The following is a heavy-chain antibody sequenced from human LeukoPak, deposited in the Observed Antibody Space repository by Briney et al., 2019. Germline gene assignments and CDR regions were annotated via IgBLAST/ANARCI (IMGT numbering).Heavy chain of an antibody. V-gene: IGHV4-39*07. CDR2: IYYSGST. J-gene: IGHJ4*02. Sequence: TSETLSLTCTVSGGSISSSSYYWGWIRQPPGKGLEWIGSIYYSGSTYYNPSLKSRVTISVDTSKNQFSLKLSSVTAADTAVYYRARSGVYYYYGSGSYNYFDYWGQGTLVTVSS. CDR1: GGSISSSSYY. D-gene: IGHD3-10*01. CDR3: ARSGVYYYYGSGSYNYFDY.